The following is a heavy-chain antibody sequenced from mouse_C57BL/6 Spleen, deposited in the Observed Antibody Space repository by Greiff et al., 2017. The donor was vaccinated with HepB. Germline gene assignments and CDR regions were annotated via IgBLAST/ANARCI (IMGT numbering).Heavy chain of an antibody. D-gene: IGHD3-3*01. J-gene: IGHJ2*01. CDR2: IYPSDSET. V-gene: IGHV1-61*01. Sequence: VQLQQSGAELVRPGSSVKLSCKASGYTFTSYWMDWVKQRPGQGLEWIGNIYPSDSETHYNQKFKDKATLTVDKSSSTAYMQLSSLTSEDSAVYYCARDIHPYYFDYWGQGTTLTVSS. CDR3: ARDIHPYYFDY. CDR1: GYTFTSYW.